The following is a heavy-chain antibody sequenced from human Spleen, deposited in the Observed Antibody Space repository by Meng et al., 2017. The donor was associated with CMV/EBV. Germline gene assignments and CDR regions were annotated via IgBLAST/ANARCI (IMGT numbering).Heavy chain of an antibody. CDR2: TNSDGSST. D-gene: IGHD2-2*01. V-gene: IGHV3-74*01. J-gene: IGHJ4*02. Sequence: YTLSSYWRRWVRQAPGKGLVWVSRTNSDGSSTSYADSVKGRFTISRDNAKNTLYLQMNSLRAEDTAMYYCARDVNTVVVPAAEALDYWGQGTLVTVSS. CDR3: ARDVNTVVVPAAEALDY. CDR1: YTLSSYW.